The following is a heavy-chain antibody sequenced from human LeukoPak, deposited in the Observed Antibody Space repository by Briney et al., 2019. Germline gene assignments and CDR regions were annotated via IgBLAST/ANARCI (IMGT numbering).Heavy chain of an antibody. CDR2: ISGSGGST. D-gene: IGHD4-23*01. CDR1: GFTFSSYA. CDR3: AISPYSGGNSPGRFDY. V-gene: IGHV3-23*01. Sequence: GGSLRLSCAASGFTFSSYAMSWVRQAPGKGLEWVSAISGSGGSTYYADSVKGRFTFSRDNSKNTLYLQMNSLRAEDTAVYYCAISPYSGGNSPGRFDYWGQGTLVTVSS. J-gene: IGHJ4*02.